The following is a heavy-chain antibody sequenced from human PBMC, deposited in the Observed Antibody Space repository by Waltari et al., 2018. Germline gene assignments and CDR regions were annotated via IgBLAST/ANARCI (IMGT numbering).Heavy chain of an antibody. Sequence: QVQLVQSGAEVKKPGASVKVSCKASGYTFTGYYMPWVRQAPGQGLEWMGRINPHSGGTNSAQKFQGRVNMTRDTSISTAYMELSRLRSDDTAVYYCAASPGGIAARRGDYWGQGTLVTVSS. V-gene: IGHV1-2*06. CDR2: INPHSGGT. J-gene: IGHJ4*02. CDR1: GYTFTGYY. CDR3: AASPGGIAARRGDY. D-gene: IGHD6-6*01.